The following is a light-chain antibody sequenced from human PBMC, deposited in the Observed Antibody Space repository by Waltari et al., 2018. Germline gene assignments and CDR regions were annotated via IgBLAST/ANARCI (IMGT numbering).Light chain of an antibody. V-gene: IGLV1-44*01. J-gene: IGLJ2*01. CDR1: ASNIGSDT. CDR2: IDN. Sequence: QSVLTQPPSASGTPGQRVSISCSGSASNIGSDTDNWYRQLPGTAPKLLIYIDNRRPSGVPDRFSGSKSGTSASLAISGLQSEDEADYFCAAWDKSLNGVVFGGGTRLTVL. CDR3: AAWDKSLNGVV.